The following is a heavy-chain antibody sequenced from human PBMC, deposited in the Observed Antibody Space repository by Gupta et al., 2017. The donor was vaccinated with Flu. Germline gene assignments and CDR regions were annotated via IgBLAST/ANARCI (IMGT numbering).Heavy chain of an antibody. Sequence: EVELLESGGGLVQPGGSLILSGVASGTSFSIYAMSWVRLPAGKVLEWVSAVNGGGGKTHYADSVKGRFTISRDNSKNTVSLQMNSLRVEDTAVYYCARRGYYDSTQSYAPFVYWGQGTLVTVSS. V-gene: IGHV3-23*01. CDR3: ARRGYYDSTQSYAPFVY. J-gene: IGHJ4*02. CDR1: GTSFSIYA. CDR2: VNGGGGKT. D-gene: IGHD3-22*01.